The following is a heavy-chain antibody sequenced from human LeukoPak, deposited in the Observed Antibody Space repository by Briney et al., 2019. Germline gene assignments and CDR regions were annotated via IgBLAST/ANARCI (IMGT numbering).Heavy chain of an antibody. CDR2: TSHDESNK. CDR3: ARSRLGLWLSVIDY. V-gene: IGHV3-30*03. CDR1: GFTFNLFS. Sequence: GGSLRLSCEASGFTFNLFSMHWVRQTPGKGLEWVSATSHDESNKLYADSVKGRFTISRDNSRDTVYLQMNNLRLDDAGTYYCARSRLGLWLSVIDYWGQGSLVTVSA. D-gene: IGHD3-9*01. J-gene: IGHJ4*01.